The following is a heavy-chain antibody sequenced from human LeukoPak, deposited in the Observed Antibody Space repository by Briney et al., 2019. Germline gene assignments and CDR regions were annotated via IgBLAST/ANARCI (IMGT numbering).Heavy chain of an antibody. CDR1: GFTFSSYG. D-gene: IGHD5-12*01. CDR2: ISYDGSNK. CDR3: AKGGTALDY. J-gene: IGHJ4*02. Sequence: GSLRLSCAASGFTFSSYGMHWVRQAPGKGLEWVAVISYDGSNKYYADSVKGRFTISRDNSKNTLYLQMSSLRPDDTAVYYCAKGGTALDYWGQGTLVTVSS. V-gene: IGHV3-30*18.